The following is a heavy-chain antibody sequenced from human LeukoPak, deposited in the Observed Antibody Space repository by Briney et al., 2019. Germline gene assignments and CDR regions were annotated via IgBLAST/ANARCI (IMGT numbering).Heavy chain of an antibody. CDR3: ARDAYYYDSSGQTIYYYYMDV. CDR1: GFTFSSYA. Sequence: PGGSLRLSCAASGFTFSSYAMHWVRQAPGKGLEWVAVISYDGSNKYYADSVKGRFTISRDNSKNTLYLQMNSLRAEDTAVYYCARDAYYYDSSGQTIYYYYMDVWGKGTTVTVSS. V-gene: IGHV3-30*04. J-gene: IGHJ6*03. CDR2: ISYDGSNK. D-gene: IGHD3-22*01.